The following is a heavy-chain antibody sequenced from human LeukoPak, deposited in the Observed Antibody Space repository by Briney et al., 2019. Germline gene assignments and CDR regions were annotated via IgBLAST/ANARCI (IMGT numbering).Heavy chain of an antibody. D-gene: IGHD6-13*01. CDR2: VDHTGST. CDR3: ARSWFSTGPADY. J-gene: IGHJ4*02. CDR1: DDSITMYY. Sequence: PSETLSLTCTVSDDSITMYYWTWIRQPPGKGLEWIGYVDHTGSTKFNPSLNGRVSISRDTSNNFFSLRLRSVTAADTAVYFCARSWFSTGPADYWGQGTLVTVSS. V-gene: IGHV4-59*01.